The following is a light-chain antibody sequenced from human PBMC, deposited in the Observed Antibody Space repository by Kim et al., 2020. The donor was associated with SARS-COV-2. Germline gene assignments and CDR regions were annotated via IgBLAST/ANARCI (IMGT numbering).Light chain of an antibody. J-gene: IGLJ6*01. CDR2: DVD. CDR1: SRDVGGYNY. CDR3: CSYTSRSTYV. Sequence: QSITIPCTGNSRDVGGYNYVSWYQQHPAKAPTLMIYDVDYRPSGVSTRFSGSKSGNTASLTISGLQAADEGDYYCCSYTSRSTYVFGTGTKVTVL. V-gene: IGLV2-14*03.